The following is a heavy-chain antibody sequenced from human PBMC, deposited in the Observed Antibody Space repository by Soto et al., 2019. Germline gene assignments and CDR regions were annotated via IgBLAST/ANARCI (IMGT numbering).Heavy chain of an antibody. V-gene: IGHV3-30-3*01. Sequence: GGSLRLSCAASGFTFSSYAMHWVRQAPGKGLEWVAVISYDGGNKYYADSVKGRFTISRDNSKNTLYLQMNSLRAEDTAVYYCAKVKAHFDWLWYPFDYWGQGTLVTVSS. CDR3: AKVKAHFDWLWYPFDY. D-gene: IGHD3-9*01. J-gene: IGHJ4*02. CDR1: GFTFSSYA. CDR2: ISYDGGNK.